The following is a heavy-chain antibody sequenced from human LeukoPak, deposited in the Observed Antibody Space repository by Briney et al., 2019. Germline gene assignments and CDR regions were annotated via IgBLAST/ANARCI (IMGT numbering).Heavy chain of an antibody. J-gene: IGHJ4*02. Sequence: GASVKVSCKASGYTFTSYDINWVRQATGQELEWMGWMNPNSGNTGYAQKFQGRVTMTRNTSISTAYMELSSLRSEDTAVYYCARGITGTTRGSQDYFDYWGQGTLVTVSS. CDR2: MNPNSGNT. D-gene: IGHD1-20*01. CDR3: ARGITGTTRGSQDYFDY. V-gene: IGHV1-8*01. CDR1: GYTFTSYD.